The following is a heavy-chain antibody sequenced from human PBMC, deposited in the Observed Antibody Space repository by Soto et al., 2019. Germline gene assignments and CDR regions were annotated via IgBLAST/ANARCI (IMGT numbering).Heavy chain of an antibody. D-gene: IGHD3-9*01. CDR2: ISGSGGST. CDR1: GFTFSSYA. CDR3: AKDIAYYDILTGYPDY. J-gene: IGHJ4*02. Sequence: GGSLRLSCAASGFTFSSYAMSWVRQAPGKGLEWVSAISGSGGSTYYADSVKGRFTISRDNSKNPLYLQMNSLRAEDTAVYYCAKDIAYYDILTGYPDYWGQGTLVTVSS. V-gene: IGHV3-23*01.